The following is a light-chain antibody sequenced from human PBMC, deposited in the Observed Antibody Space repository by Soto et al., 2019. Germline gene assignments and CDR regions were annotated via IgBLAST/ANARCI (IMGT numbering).Light chain of an antibody. J-gene: IGKJ2*01. CDR3: QQYDNVPYT. V-gene: IGKV1-33*01. Sequence: DIQMTQSPSSLSASVGDRVTINCQASQDITKYLNWYQQKPGRAPKLLIYDASNLETWVPSRFSGTGSGTYFTVTISSLQPEDFATYYCQQYDNVPYTFGQGTKLEIK. CDR2: DAS. CDR1: QDITKY.